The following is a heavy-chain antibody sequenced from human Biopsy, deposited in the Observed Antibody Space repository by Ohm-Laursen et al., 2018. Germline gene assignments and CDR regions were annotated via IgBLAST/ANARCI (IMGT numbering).Heavy chain of an antibody. J-gene: IGHJ6*02. V-gene: IGHV4-59*01. CDR3: ARATNSTGWPYYYFYGMDV. CDR1: GGSISSDY. CDR2: IYYSGST. Sequence: TLSLTWAVSGGSISSDYWSWIRQTPGKGLEWIGYIYYSGSTNYNPSLKSRVTISVDTPKNQFSLRLNSVTAADTAVYYCARATNSTGWPYYYFYGMDVWGQGTTVTVSS. D-gene: IGHD2/OR15-2a*01.